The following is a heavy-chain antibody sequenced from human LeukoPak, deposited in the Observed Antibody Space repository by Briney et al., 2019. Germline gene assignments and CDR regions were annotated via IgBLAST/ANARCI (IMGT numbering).Heavy chain of an antibody. CDR1: GFTFSSYA. CDR3: AKHPYYYDSSGYYYD. D-gene: IGHD3-22*01. Sequence: PGGSLRLSCAASGFTFSSYAMSWVRQAPGKGLEWVSAISGSGGSTYYADSVKGRFTISRDNSKNTLYLQMNSLRAEDTAVYYCAKHPYYYDSSGYYYDWGQGTLVTVSS. V-gene: IGHV3-23*01. J-gene: IGHJ4*02. CDR2: ISGSGGST.